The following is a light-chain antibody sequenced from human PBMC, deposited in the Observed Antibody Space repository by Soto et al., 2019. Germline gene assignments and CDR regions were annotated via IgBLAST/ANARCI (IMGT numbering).Light chain of an antibody. CDR3: SSYTSNNNVI. V-gene: IGLV2-14*01. Sequence: QSALTQPASVSGSPGQSITISCTGNSSDVGGYNYVSWYQQHPGNAPKPVISEVSNRPSGVSDRFSGSKSGNTASLTISGLQADDEADYYCSSYTSNNNVIFGGGTKVTVL. CDR1: SSDVGGYNY. CDR2: EVS. J-gene: IGLJ2*01.